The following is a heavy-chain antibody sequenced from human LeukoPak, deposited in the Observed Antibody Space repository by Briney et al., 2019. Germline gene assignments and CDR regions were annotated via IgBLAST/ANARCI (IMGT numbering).Heavy chain of an antibody. J-gene: IGHJ3*02. Sequence: SETLSLTCTVSGGSISSSSYYWDWIRQPPGKGLEWIGSIYYSGSTYYNPSLKSRVTISVDTSKNQFSLKLSSVTAADTAVYFCARATDITQIFYAFDIWGQGTLVTVSS. CDR1: GGSISSSSYY. CDR2: IYYSGST. CDR3: ARATDITQIFYAFDI. V-gene: IGHV4-39*07. D-gene: IGHD3-3*01.